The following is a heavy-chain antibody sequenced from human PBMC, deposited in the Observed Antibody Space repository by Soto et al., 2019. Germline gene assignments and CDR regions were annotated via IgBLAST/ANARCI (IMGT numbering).Heavy chain of an antibody. CDR1: CGTISSYD. Sequence: PSETLSLPCTVSCGTISSYDWSWIRQPPGKGLAWIGYIYYSGGTNDNPSLKLRVTISVDTSKNQFSLKLSSVTAADTAVYYCARATGRFLEWLPRAWNYYYYDTEVPGKGTTVPVST. CDR2: IYYSGGT. D-gene: IGHD3-3*01. V-gene: IGHV4-59*01. J-gene: IGHJ6*04. CDR3: ARATGRFLEWLPRAWNYYYYDTEV.